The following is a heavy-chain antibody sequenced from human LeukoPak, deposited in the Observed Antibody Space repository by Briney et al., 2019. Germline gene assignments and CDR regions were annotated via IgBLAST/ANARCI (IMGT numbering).Heavy chain of an antibody. CDR3: AKDPSDLGGSGSNNYFDC. CDR2: ITYSSGYT. D-gene: IGHD3-10*01. CDR1: GFTFSSYD. J-gene: IGHJ4*02. Sequence: WGSLTLSCAASGFTFSSYDMSWVRQAPGKGLEWVSGITYSSGYTYYADSVKGRFTISRDNSRNTLYLQMNSLRAEDTAVYYCAKDPSDLGGSGSNNYFDCWGQGTLVTDSS. V-gene: IGHV3-23*01.